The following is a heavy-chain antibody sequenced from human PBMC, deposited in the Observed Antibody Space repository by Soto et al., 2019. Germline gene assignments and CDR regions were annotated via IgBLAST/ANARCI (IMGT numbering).Heavy chain of an antibody. CDR2: INPNSGDT. D-gene: IGHD3-3*02. J-gene: IGHJ6*02. CDR1: GHSFTSHY. Sequence: ASVKVSCKVSGHSFTSHYMHWVRQAPGQGLEWMGWINPNSGDTNYARKFQGRVTMTRDTSIKTVYMELSSLRSDDTAVYYCARALIGFLDWLPDNYYYGMDVWGQGTTVTVSS. V-gene: IGHV1-2*02. CDR3: ARALIGFLDWLPDNYYYGMDV.